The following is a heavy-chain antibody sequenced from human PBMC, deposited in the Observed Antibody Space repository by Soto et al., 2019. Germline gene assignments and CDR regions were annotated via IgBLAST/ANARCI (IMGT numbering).Heavy chain of an antibody. CDR1: GGSISVGGYY. V-gene: IGHV4-31*03. Sequence: SETLSLTCTVYGGSISVGGYYWSWIRQHPGKGLEWIGYIYYSGNTYYNPPLKSRVSISVDTSKNQFSLKLTSVTAADTAVYYCARAGTITTSWFSPCGKGNLVTVYS. CDR2: IYYSGNT. D-gene: IGHD4-4*01. J-gene: IGHJ5*02. CDR3: ARAGTITTSWFSP.